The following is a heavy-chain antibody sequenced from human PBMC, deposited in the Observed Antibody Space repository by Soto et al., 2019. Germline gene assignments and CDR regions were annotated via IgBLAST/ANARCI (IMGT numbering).Heavy chain of an antibody. J-gene: IGHJ4*02. D-gene: IGHD3-22*01. CDR1: GGSISSGGYY. CDR3: ARSYYYDSSGYYSLDY. Sequence: PSETLSLTCTVSGGSISSGGYYWSWIRQHPGKGLEWIGYIYYSGSTYYNPSLKSRVTISVDTSKNQFSLKLSSVTAADTAVYYCARSYYYDSSGYYSLDYWGQGTLVTVSS. V-gene: IGHV4-31*03. CDR2: IYYSGST.